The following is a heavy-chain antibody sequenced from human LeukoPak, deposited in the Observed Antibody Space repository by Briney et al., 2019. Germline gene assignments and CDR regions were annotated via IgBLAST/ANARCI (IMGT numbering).Heavy chain of an antibody. D-gene: IGHD3-9*01. Sequence: GGSLRLSCAASGFTFSSFGMNWVRQAPGKGLEWVSSISSSGSYICYADSVKGRFTISRDNAKNSLYLQMNSLRVEDTAVYYCASQIRYYDILTGPFDPWGQGTLVTVSS. CDR1: GFTFSSFG. V-gene: IGHV3-21*01. CDR2: ISSSGSYI. CDR3: ASQIRYYDILTGPFDP. J-gene: IGHJ5*02.